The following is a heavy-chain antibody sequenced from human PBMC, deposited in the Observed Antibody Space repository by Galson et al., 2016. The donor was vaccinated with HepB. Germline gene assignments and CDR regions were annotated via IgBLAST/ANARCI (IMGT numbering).Heavy chain of an antibody. D-gene: IGHD1-1*01. V-gene: IGHV2-5*02. CDR3: AHSRRYRYNWFDP. Sequence: PALVKPPQTLTLTCTFSGFSLPTTGVGVGWIRQPPGKALDWLAPIYWDDDTRYNPSLESRLTITKDTSKNQVVLTMTNMDPVDTATYYCAHSRRYRYNWFDPWGRGTLVTVSS. J-gene: IGHJ5*02. CDR2: IYWDDDT. CDR1: GFSLPTTGVG.